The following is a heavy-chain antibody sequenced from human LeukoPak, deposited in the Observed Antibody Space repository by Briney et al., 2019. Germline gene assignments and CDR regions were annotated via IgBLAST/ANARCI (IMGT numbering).Heavy chain of an antibody. D-gene: IGHD6-19*01. V-gene: IGHV3-23*01. Sequence: GGSLRHSRASSGFTPSSFAMSLVPPAPGEGVGWVSHIIDCGGSTYYADSVKGRFTISRDNSKNSLYLQMNSLRAEDTAVYYWAKDRYIAVAGKGVEKYNWFDPWSQGTLVTVSS. CDR3: AKDRYIAVAGKGVEKYNWFDP. CDR1: GFTPSSFA. J-gene: IGHJ5*02. CDR2: IIDCGGST.